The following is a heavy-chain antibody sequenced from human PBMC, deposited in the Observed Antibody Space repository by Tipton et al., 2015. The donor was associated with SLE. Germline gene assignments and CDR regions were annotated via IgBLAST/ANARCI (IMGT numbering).Heavy chain of an antibody. CDR2: IYYSGST. CDR1: GGSISGSRNY. CDR3: ARRHYSGPFDS. V-gene: IGHV4-39*07. D-gene: IGHD5-12*01. J-gene: IGHJ4*02. Sequence: TLSLTCTVSGGSISGSRNYWGWIRQSPGKGLEWIGNIYYSGSTYYNPSLKSRVTISVETSKNQFSLKLSSVTAADTAVYYCARRHYSGPFDSWGQGTLVTVSS.